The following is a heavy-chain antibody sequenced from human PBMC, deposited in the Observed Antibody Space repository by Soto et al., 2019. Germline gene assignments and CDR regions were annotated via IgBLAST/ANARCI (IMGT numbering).Heavy chain of an antibody. CDR1: GGTCSSYA. Sequence: QVQLVQSGAEVKKPGSSVKVSCQASGGTCSSYAISCVRQAPGQGLEWMGGIIPIFGTANYAQKFQGRVTLTADESTSTAYMGLSSPRSENTAVYYCAGVVGEAGPTNPHFDYWGQGTLVTVSS. J-gene: IGHJ4*02. CDR3: AGVVGEAGPTNPHFDY. CDR2: IIPIFGTA. V-gene: IGHV1-69*01. D-gene: IGHD3-16*01.